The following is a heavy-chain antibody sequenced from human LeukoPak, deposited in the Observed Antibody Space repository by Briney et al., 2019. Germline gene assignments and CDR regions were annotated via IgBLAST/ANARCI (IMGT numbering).Heavy chain of an antibody. CDR2: ISSSGSTI. Sequence: PGGSLRLSCAASGFTFSDYYMSWIRRAPGKGLEWVSYISSSGSTIYYADSVKGRFTISRDNAKNSLYLQMNSLRAEDTAVYYCARDTPYSSSWYFSSASESFYMDVWGKGTTVTISS. CDR3: ARDTPYSSSWYFSSASESFYMDV. D-gene: IGHD6-13*01. CDR1: GFTFSDYY. V-gene: IGHV3-11*04. J-gene: IGHJ6*03.